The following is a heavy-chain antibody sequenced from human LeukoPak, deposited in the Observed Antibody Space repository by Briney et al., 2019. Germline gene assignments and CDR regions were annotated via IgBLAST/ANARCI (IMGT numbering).Heavy chain of an antibody. V-gene: IGHV4-59*08. CDR3: ARGVGVYDILTGYFHGAFDI. Sequence: SETLSLTCTVSGGSISSYYWSWIRQPPGKGLEWIGYIYYSGSTNYNPSLKSRVTISVDTSENQFSLKLSSVTAADTAVYYCARGVGVYDILTGYFHGAFDIWGQGTMVTVSS. J-gene: IGHJ3*02. CDR2: IYYSGST. CDR1: GGSISSYY. D-gene: IGHD3-9*01.